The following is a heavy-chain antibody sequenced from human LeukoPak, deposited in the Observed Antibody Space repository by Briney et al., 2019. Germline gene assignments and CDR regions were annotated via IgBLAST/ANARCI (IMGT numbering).Heavy chain of an antibody. D-gene: IGHD7-27*01. Sequence: GSSVKVSCKASGGTFSSYAISWVRQAPGQGLEWMGGIIPIFGTANYAQKFQGRVTITTDESTSTAYMELSSLRSEDTAVYYCARGLFRPIWGSLGAFDSWGQGTLVTVSA. CDR2: IIPIFGTA. J-gene: IGHJ4*02. V-gene: IGHV1-69*05. CDR3: ARGLFRPIWGSLGAFDS. CDR1: GGTFSSYA.